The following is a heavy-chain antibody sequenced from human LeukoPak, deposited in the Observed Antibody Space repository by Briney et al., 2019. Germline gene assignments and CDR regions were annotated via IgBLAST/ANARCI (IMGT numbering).Heavy chain of an antibody. D-gene: IGHD3-10*01. V-gene: IGHV3-7*01. J-gene: IGHJ4*02. Sequence: PGGSLRLSCAASGFTFSSYGMHWVRQAPGKGLEWVANIKQDGSEKYYVDSVKGRFTISRDNAKNSLYLQMNSLRAEDTAVYYCAREIEGSGSYPTDYWGQGTLVTVSS. CDR1: GFTFSSYG. CDR2: IKQDGSEK. CDR3: AREIEGSGSYPTDY.